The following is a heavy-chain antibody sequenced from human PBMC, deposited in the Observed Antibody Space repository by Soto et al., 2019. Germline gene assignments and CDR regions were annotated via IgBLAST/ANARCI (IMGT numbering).Heavy chain of an antibody. J-gene: IGHJ4*02. CDR3: ARFEGGIQSYFDY. Sequence: GPGPGATSETLSLTCAVSGYSIGSRNWWGWIRQPPGKGLEWVGYIYYSGSTYYNPSLKSRVTMSVDTSKNQFSLKLSSVTAVDTAVYYCARFEGGIQSYFDYLGQGTPVTGSS. CDR1: GYSIGSRNW. V-gene: IGHV4-28*01. CDR2: IYYSGST. D-gene: IGHD1-1*01.